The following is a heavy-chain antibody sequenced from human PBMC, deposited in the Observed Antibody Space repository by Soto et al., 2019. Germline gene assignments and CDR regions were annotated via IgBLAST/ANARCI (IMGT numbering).Heavy chain of an antibody. V-gene: IGHV4-39*01. CDR1: GGSISSSSYY. D-gene: IGHD2-2*01. CDR2: IYYSGST. J-gene: IGHJ6*02. CDR3: ARHKGLVPADHLYYYYGMDV. Sequence: QLQLQESGPGLVKPSETLSLTCTVSGGSISSSSYYWGWIRQPPGKGLEWIGSIYYSGSTYYNPSLKSRVTISVDTSKNQSSLKLRSVTAADTAVYYCARHKGLVPADHLYYYYGMDVWGQGTTVTVSS.